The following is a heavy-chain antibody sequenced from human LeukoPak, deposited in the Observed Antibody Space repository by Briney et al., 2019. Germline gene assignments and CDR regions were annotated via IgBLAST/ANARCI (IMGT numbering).Heavy chain of an antibody. CDR1: GFSFSDYT. Sequence: GGSLRLSCTASGFSFSDYTMNWLRQAPGKGLEWLSSISSGSAYIHYADSVKGRFTISRDNAKNSLNLQMSSLRAEDTAVYYCASGTTGTTGFNYWGQGTLVTVSS. CDR2: ISSGSAYI. J-gene: IGHJ4*02. CDR3: ASGTTGTTGFNY. D-gene: IGHD1-7*01. V-gene: IGHV3-21*01.